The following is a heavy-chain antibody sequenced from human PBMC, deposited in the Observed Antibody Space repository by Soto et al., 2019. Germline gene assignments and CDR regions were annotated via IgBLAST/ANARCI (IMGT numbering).Heavy chain of an antibody. Sequence: GEALKISCKASGYNFTTFWLNWVRQTPGKGLEGLVRIDPTDSYTIYSPPFEGHVTISVDRSISHAYLQWNSLQASDTAIYYCESPASGGRRDAFDVWGQGTTVTVSS. J-gene: IGHJ3*01. CDR2: IDPTDSYT. D-gene: IGHD2-15*01. CDR1: GYNFTTFW. CDR3: ESPASGGRRDAFDV. V-gene: IGHV5-10-1*01.